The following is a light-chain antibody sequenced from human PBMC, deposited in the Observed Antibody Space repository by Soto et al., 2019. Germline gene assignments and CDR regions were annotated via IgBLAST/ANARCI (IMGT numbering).Light chain of an antibody. J-gene: IGKJ1*01. Sequence: DIVMTQSPDSLAVSLGERATINCKSSQSVLNNSNNKKYLAWYQQKPGQTPKLLIYWASTRESGVPDRVSGSGSGTDFTLTISSLQAEDVAVYYCHHYYSTPQTFGQGTKVEIE. CDR1: QSVLNNSNNKKY. CDR3: HHYYSTPQT. CDR2: WAS. V-gene: IGKV4-1*01.